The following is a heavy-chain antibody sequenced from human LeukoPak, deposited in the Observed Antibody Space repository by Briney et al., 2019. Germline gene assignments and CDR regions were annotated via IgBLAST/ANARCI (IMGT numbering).Heavy chain of an antibody. CDR3: ARDRGVVPAAIVNYYYYYGMDV. CDR2: IWYDGGNK. V-gene: IGHV3-33*01. CDR1: GFTFSNYG. D-gene: IGHD2-2*01. J-gene: IGHJ6*02. Sequence: GRSLRLSCAASGFTFSNYGMHWVRQAPGKGLEWVAVIWYDGGNKYYADSVKGRFTISRDNSENTLYLQMNSLRAEDTAVYYCARDRGVVPAAIVNYYYYYGMDVWGQGTTVTVSS.